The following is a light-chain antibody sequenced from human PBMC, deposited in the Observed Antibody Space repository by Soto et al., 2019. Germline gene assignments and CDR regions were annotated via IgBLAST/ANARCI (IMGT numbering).Light chain of an antibody. CDR3: QQLSNWHSMYP. CDR2: HAS. CDR1: QSVRSY. Sequence: EIVLTQSPATLSLSPGERATLSCRDSQSVRSYLALYQQKPGQAPRLLIYHASNRATGIPARFSGIGSGTDFTLTSRSLDAEDFAVYYCQQLSNWHSMYPCGLGTKLEIK. J-gene: IGKJ2*01. V-gene: IGKV3-11*01.